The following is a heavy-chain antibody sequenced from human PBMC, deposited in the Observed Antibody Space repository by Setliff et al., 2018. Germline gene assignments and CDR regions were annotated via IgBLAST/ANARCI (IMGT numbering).Heavy chain of an antibody. V-gene: IGHV1-18*01. CDR1: GYTFSRNY. CDR2: ISGYNGNT. D-gene: IGHD6-19*01. J-gene: IGHJ4*02. CDR3: ARVVVAGVFDY. Sequence: ASVKVSCKAYGYTFSRNYITWVRQAPGRGLEWMGWISGYNGNTNYAQKFQGRVTMTTDTSTSTAYMELRSLRSDDTAVYYCARVVVAGVFDYWGQGTLVTVSS.